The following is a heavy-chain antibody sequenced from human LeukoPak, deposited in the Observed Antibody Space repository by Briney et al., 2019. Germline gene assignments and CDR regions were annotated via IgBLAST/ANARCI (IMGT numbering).Heavy chain of an antibody. CDR2: ISRSGGST. D-gene: IGHD2-21*02. CDR3: VYCGGDCYFGPFDY. CDR1: GFTFSSYA. V-gene: IGHV3-23*01. Sequence: PGGSLRLSCAASGFTFSSYAMSWVRQAPGKGLEWVSAISRSGGSTYYADSVKGRFTIARDNSKNTLYLQMNSLRAEDTAVYYCVYCGGDCYFGPFDYWGQGTLVTVSS. J-gene: IGHJ4*02.